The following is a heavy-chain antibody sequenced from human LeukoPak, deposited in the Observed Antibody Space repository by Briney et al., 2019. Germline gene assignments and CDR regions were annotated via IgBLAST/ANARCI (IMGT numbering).Heavy chain of an antibody. V-gene: IGHV3-21*01. J-gene: IGHJ4*02. CDR2: ISSSSSYI. Sequence: PGGSLRLSCAASGFTFSSYSMNWVRQAPGKGLEWVSSISSSSSYIYYADSVKGRFTISRDNAKNSLYLQMNSLRAEDTAVYYCARAEEHITMIVVVLFDYWGQGTLVTVSS. D-gene: IGHD3-22*01. CDR3: ARAEEHITMIVVVLFDY. CDR1: GFTFSSYS.